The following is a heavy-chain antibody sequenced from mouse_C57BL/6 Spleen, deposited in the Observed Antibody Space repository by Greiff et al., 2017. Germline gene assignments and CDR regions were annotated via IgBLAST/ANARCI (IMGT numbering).Heavy chain of an antibody. CDR1: GYTFTGYW. CDR2: ILPGSGST. V-gene: IGHV1-9*01. J-gene: IGHJ4*01. Sequence: VQLQQSGAELMKPGASVKLSCKATGYTFTGYWIEWVKQRPGHGLEWIGEILPGSGSTNYNEKFNGKATFTASTSSNTANRQLSSLTTEDSAINYCASRLLLRYAMDYWGQGTSVTVSS. CDR3: ASRLLLRYAMDY. D-gene: IGHD1-1*01.